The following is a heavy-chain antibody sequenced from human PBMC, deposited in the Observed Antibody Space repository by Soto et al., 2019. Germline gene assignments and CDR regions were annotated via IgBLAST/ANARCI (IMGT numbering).Heavy chain of an antibody. CDR2: ISDGGGTS. J-gene: IGHJ6*03. CDR3: AKDSRSLTRITIFGVDYMDV. CDR1: GFTFSNYA. Sequence: GGSLRLSCAASGFTFSNYAMTWVRQAPGKGLEWVSSISDGGGTSYYADSVRGRLTTSRDNSKNTLSLQMNSLGADDTAVYYCAKDSRSLTRITIFGVDYMDVWGKGTTVTVSS. D-gene: IGHD3-3*01. V-gene: IGHV3-23*01.